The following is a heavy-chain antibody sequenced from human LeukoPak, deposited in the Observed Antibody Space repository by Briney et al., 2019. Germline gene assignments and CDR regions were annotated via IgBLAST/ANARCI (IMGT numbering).Heavy chain of an antibody. Sequence: ASVKVSCKASGYTFTGYYMHWVRQAPGQGLEWMGWINPNSGGTNYAQKFQGRVTMTRDTSVSTAYMELSRLRSDDTAVYYCARVRGYDFRSQWFDPWGQGTLVTVSS. CDR1: GYTFTGYY. CDR2: INPNSGGT. CDR3: ARVRGYDFRSQWFDP. V-gene: IGHV1-2*02. D-gene: IGHD3-3*01. J-gene: IGHJ5*02.